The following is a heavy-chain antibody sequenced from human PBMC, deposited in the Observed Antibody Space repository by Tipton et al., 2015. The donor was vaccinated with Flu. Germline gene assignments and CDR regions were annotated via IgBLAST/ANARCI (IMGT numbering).Heavy chain of an antibody. CDR1: GDSISGSYY. Sequence: TLSLTCTVSGDSISGSYYWGWIRQPPGRGLEWIGNIHHTGTTYYNPSLRSRVSIIRDRSKNHFSLKLSFVTAADTAVYYCARRDYSNYVSVPKNWFDSWGQGILVTVSS. D-gene: IGHD4-11*01. J-gene: IGHJ5*01. CDR3: ARRDYSNYVSVPKNWFDS. CDR2: IHHTGTT. V-gene: IGHV4-38-2*02.